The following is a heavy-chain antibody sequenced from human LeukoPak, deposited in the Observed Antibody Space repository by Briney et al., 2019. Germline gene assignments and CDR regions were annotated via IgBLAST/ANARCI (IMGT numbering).Heavy chain of an antibody. V-gene: IGHV5-51*01. J-gene: IGHJ4*02. CDR3: ARLPSSSWYGAHRGENGNFDY. D-gene: IGHD6-13*01. CDR1: GYSFTSYW. Sequence: GESLKISCKGSGYSFTSYWIGWVRQMPGKGLEWMGIIYPGDSDTRYSPSFQGQVTISADKSISTAYLQWSSLKASDTAMYYCARLPSSSWYGAHRGENGNFDYWGQGTLVTVSS. CDR2: IYPGDSDT.